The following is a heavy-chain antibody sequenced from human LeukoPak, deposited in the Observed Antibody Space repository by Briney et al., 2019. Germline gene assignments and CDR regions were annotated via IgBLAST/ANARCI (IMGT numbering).Heavy chain of an antibody. D-gene: IGHD2-2*01. Sequence: PGGSLRLSCAASGFTFSAYGMHWVRQAPGKGLEWVAFIQYDGSNKYYADSVKGRFTISRDNSKNTLYLQMNSLGAEDTAVYYCAKDGPQYCTSTNCLGGYWGQGTLVTVSS. J-gene: IGHJ4*02. V-gene: IGHV3-30*02. CDR1: GFTFSAYG. CDR3: AKDGPQYCTSTNCLGGY. CDR2: IQYDGSNK.